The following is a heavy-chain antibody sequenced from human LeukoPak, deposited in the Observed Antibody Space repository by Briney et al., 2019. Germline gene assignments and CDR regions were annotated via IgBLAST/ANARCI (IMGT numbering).Heavy chain of an antibody. D-gene: IGHD3-22*01. CDR3: ARDEYYDSSGYTS. CDR1: GFTFSSYS. Sequence: PGGSLRLSCAASGFTFSSYSMTWVRQAPGKGLECLSYISSSSTTIYYADSVKGRFTISRDNAKNSLYLQMNSLRAEDTALYYCARDEYYDSSGYTSWGQGTLVTVSS. CDR2: ISSSSTTI. V-gene: IGHV3-48*01. J-gene: IGHJ4*02.